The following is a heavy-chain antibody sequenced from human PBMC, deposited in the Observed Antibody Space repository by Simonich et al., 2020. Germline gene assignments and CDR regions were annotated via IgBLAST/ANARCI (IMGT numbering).Heavy chain of an antibody. CDR1: GYTFTSYG. J-gene: IGHJ4*02. CDR2: IRAYNGNT. D-gene: IGHD2-15*01. Sequence: QVQLVQSGAEVKKPGASVKVSCKASGYTFTSYGISWVRQAPGQGLEWMGWIRAYNGNTNDAQKLQGRVTRTTETSTSTAYMELRSLRSDDTAVYYLARASRGTWWYYYFDYWGQGTLVTVSS. V-gene: IGHV1-18*01. CDR3: ARASRGTWWYYYFDY.